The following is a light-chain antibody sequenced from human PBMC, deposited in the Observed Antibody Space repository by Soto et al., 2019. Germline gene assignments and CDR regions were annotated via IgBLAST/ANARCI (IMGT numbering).Light chain of an antibody. CDR2: EVS. Sequence: QSSLTKPSSVSGSPGQSITISCTGTSSDVGTYNFVSWYQQHPGKVPKLMIYEVSSLPSGVSDRFSGSKSGNTASLTISGLQAEDEAEYYCSSKINNNTTLYVFGTGTKVNVL. CDR1: SSDVGTYNF. CDR3: SSKINNNTTLYV. J-gene: IGLJ1*01. V-gene: IGLV2-14*01.